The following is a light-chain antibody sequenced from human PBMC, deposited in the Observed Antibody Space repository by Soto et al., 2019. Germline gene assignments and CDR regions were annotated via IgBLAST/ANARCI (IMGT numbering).Light chain of an antibody. CDR3: QQLRSYPST. Sequence: IQLTQSPSSLSASLVDRVTFTFLASQDIRNYLAWYQQKPGKAPKLLICDASTLYSGVPSRFSGSGSGTDFTLTISGLQPEDFAAYYCQQLRSYPSTFGGGTKVDI. V-gene: IGKV1-9*01. CDR1: QDIRNY. J-gene: IGKJ4*01. CDR2: DAS.